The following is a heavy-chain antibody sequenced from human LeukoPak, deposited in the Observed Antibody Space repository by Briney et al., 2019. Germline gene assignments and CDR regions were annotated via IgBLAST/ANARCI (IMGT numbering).Heavy chain of an antibody. CDR2: ICSGSSNI. CDR3: VRDSGSGGSCCATDY. Sequence: PGGSLRLSCAVSGFXFSSYSMNWVRQAPGKGLQWVSYICSGSSNIYYADSVKGRFTISRDNAKNSLYLQMNSLRDEDTAVYYCVRDSGSGGSCCATDYWGQGTLVTVSS. D-gene: IGHD2-15*01. V-gene: IGHV3-48*02. J-gene: IGHJ4*02. CDR1: GFXFSSYS.